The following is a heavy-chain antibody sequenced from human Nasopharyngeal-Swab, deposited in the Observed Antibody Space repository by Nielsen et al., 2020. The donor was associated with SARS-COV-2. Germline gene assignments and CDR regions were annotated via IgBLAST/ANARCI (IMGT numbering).Heavy chain of an antibody. Sequence: SVQVSCKASGGTFSSYAISWVRQAPGQGLEWMGGIIPIFGTANYAQKFQGRVTITADESTSTAYMELSSLRSEDTAVYYCARSSGWYVTLDYRGQGTLVTVSS. J-gene: IGHJ4*02. CDR2: IIPIFGTA. V-gene: IGHV1-69*13. D-gene: IGHD6-19*01. CDR1: GGTFSSYA. CDR3: ARSSGWYVTLDY.